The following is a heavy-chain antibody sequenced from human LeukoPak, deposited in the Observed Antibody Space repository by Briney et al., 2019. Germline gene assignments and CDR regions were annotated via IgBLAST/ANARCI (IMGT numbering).Heavy chain of an antibody. Sequence: EASVKVSCKASGYTFTDYFIHWVRQAPGQGLEWMAWINPNSGDTNCAQKFQGRVTMTRDTSITTAYMEVNSLRSDATAVYYCARDRATYGPEYDDWGQGTLVTVSS. J-gene: IGHJ4*02. CDR2: INPNSGDT. CDR1: GYTFTDYF. D-gene: IGHD3-10*01. V-gene: IGHV1-2*02. CDR3: ARDRATYGPEYDD.